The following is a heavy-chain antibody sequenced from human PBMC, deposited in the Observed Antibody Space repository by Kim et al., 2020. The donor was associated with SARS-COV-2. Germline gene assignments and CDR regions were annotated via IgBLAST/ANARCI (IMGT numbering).Heavy chain of an antibody. V-gene: IGHV4-30-2*04. CDR3: ARGYGDGYFDY. Sequence: THYKPALKSRVTISVDTSKNQLYLKVSSVTAADTGVYYCARGYGDGYFDYWGQGTLVTVSS. J-gene: IGHJ4*02. D-gene: IGHD4-17*01. CDR2: T.